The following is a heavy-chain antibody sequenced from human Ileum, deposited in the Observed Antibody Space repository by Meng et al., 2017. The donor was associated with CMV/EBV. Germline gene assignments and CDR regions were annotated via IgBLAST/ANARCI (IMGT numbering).Heavy chain of an antibody. J-gene: IGHJ4*02. D-gene: IGHD5/OR15-5a*01. Sequence: LQLREQGHGLLKPSETMSFICTVSGGYIISSTYYWGWVRQPPGKGLEWIGLMRSSGSSFYSPYLRSRVTMSVDTSKNQFSLKVNSVTAADTAVYYCARDSSGVSGTFDSWGQGTLVTVSS. CDR3: ARDSSGVSGTFDS. V-gene: IGHV4-39*07. CDR1: GGYIISSTYY. CDR2: MRSSGSS.